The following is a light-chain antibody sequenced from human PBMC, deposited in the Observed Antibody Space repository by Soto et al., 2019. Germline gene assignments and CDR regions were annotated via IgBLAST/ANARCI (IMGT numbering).Light chain of an antibody. Sequence: EIVLTQSPATLSLSPGERATLSCRASQSVSSYLAWYQQKPGQAPRLLIYGASRRATGIPDRFTGSGSGTEFTLTISSLQSEDFAVYYCQQYNNWPRTVGQGNKVDIK. CDR1: QSVSSY. CDR2: GAS. V-gene: IGKV3D-15*01. CDR3: QQYNNWPRT. J-gene: IGKJ1*01.